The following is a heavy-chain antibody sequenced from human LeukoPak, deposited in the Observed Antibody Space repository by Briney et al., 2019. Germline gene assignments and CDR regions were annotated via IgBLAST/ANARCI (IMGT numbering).Heavy chain of an antibody. CDR3: ARDGRYCSSTSCRYYYYYYMDV. CDR2: ISSSSSYI. J-gene: IGHJ6*03. CDR1: GFTFSSYS. Sequence: PGGSLRLSCAASGFTFSSYSMNWVRQAPGKGLEWVSSISSSSSYIYYADSVKGRFTISRDNAKNSLYLQMNSLRAVDTAVYYCARDGRYCSSTSCRYYYYYYMDVWGKGTTVTVSS. V-gene: IGHV3-21*01. D-gene: IGHD2-2*01.